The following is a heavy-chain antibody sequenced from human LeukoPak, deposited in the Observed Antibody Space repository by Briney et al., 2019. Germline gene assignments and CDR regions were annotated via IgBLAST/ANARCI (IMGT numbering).Heavy chain of an antibody. Sequence: PGGSLRLSCAASGFTFSSYAMHWVRQAPGKGLEWVAVISYDGSNKYYADSVKGRFTISRDNSKNTLYLRMNSLRSEDTAVYYCARRPPKRITMVRGVSGLYNWFDPWGQGTLVTVSS. J-gene: IGHJ5*02. CDR2: ISYDGSNK. CDR3: ARRPPKRITMVRGVSGLYNWFDP. V-gene: IGHV3-30-3*01. CDR1: GFTFSSYA. D-gene: IGHD3-10*01.